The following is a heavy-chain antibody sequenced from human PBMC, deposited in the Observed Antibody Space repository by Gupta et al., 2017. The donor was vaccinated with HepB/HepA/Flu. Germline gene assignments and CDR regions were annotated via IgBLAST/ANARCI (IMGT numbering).Heavy chain of an antibody. Sequence: SGYELTWVRQAPGKGLVWVPSISSRASTKSYADSLKGSFTISRDNAKNSLFLQITSLSAEDTAVYYCAGGPTFVGVLAADYWRQGTLVTVSS. CDR3: AGGPTFVGVLAADY. D-gene: IGHD1-26*01. CDR2: ISSRASTK. J-gene: IGHJ4*02. V-gene: IGHV3-48*03. CDR1: SGYE.